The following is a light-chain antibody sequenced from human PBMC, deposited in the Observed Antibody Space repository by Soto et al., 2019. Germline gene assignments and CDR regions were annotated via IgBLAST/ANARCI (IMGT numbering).Light chain of an antibody. Sequence: QSALTQPASVSGSPGQSITISCTGTSSDVGGYNYVSWYQQHPGKAPKLMIYEVSNRPSGVSNRFSGSKSGNTASLTISGLQAEDEADYYCNSYTSSSTLVFGTGPKLTVL. V-gene: IGLV2-14*01. CDR2: EVS. CDR1: SSDVGGYNY. CDR3: NSYTSSSTLV. J-gene: IGLJ1*01.